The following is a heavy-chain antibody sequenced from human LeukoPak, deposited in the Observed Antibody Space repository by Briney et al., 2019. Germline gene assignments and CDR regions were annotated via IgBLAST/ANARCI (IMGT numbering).Heavy chain of an antibody. V-gene: IGHV1-18*01. CDR2: ISAYNGNT. CDR3: ARHKTGYSSGWRNFDY. CDR1: GYTFTSYG. D-gene: IGHD6-19*01. J-gene: IGHJ4*02. Sequence: ASVKVSCKASGYTFTSYGISWVRQAPGQGLEWMGWISAYNGNTNYAQKLQGRVTMTTDTSTSTAYMELRSLRSDDTAVYYCARHKTGYSSGWRNFDYWGQGTLVTVSS.